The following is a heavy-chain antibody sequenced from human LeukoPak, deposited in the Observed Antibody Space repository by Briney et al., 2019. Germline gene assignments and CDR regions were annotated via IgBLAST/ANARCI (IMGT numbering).Heavy chain of an antibody. J-gene: IGHJ4*02. CDR2: IYPGDSDT. CDR1: GYSFTSYW. V-gene: IGHV5-51*01. CDR3: ARHNYGSGSYYNHADY. Sequence: GESLKISCKGSGYSFTSYWIGWVRQMLGKGLEWMGIIYPGDSDTRYSPSFQGQVTISADKSISTAYLQWSSLKASDTAMYYCARHNYGSGSYYNHADYWGQGTLVTVSS. D-gene: IGHD3-10*01.